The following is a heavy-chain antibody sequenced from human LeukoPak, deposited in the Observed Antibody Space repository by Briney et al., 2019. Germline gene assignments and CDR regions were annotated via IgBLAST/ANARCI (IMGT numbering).Heavy chain of an antibody. D-gene: IGHD3-16*01. CDR3: ARADYDYIWGSFGYFDF. Sequence: SETLSLTCTVSGGSFTSFYWSWIRQPPGKGPEWIGYIFYSGSTNFNPPLESRVTMSVDTSKNQFSLKLSSVTAADTAVYYCARADYDYIWGSFGYFDFWGQGTLVTVSS. CDR1: GGSFTSFY. J-gene: IGHJ4*02. V-gene: IGHV4-59*01. CDR2: IFYSGST.